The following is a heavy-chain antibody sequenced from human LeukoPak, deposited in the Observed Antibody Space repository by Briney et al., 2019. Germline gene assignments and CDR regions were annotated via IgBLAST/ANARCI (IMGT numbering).Heavy chain of an antibody. V-gene: IGHV3-23*01. CDR2: ISESGTYT. CDR3: ARDVRYTPDV. D-gene: IGHD5-18*01. J-gene: IGHJ6*02. Sequence: PGGSLGLSCAASGFTFSSSAFSWVRQAPGKGLEWVSGISESGTYTYYADSVKGRFTISRDNSKNTLYLQMNSLRAEDTAVYYCARDVRYTPDVWGQGTTVTVSS. CDR1: GFTFSSSA.